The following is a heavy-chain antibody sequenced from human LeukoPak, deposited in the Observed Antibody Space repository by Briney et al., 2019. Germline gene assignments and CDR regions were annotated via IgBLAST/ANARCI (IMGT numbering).Heavy chain of an antibody. CDR3: ARGGTTVTPGLLWFDP. CDR1: GGSISSHY. J-gene: IGHJ5*02. CDR2: IYYSGST. Sequence: SETLSLSCSVSGGSISSHYWSWIRQPPGKGLEWIGYIYYSGSTKYNPSLKSRVTISVDTSKNQFSLKLSSVTAADTAVYYCARGGTTVTPGLLWFDPWGQGTLVTVSS. D-gene: IGHD4-17*01. V-gene: IGHV4-59*11.